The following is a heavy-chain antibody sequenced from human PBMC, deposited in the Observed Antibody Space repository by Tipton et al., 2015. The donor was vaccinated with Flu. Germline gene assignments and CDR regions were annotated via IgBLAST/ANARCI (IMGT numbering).Heavy chain of an antibody. CDR1: GFTFGDYT. CDR2: INWDGLST. Sequence: GSLRLSCVASGFTFGDYTMHWVRQPPGKGLQWVSLINWDGLSTYYADSVKGRFTISRDNSKNSLFLEMNSLKTEDTALYFCAKVADIAIRGSGYFDSWGQGTQVTVSS. V-gene: IGHV3-43*01. J-gene: IGHJ4*02. D-gene: IGHD2/OR15-2a*01. CDR3: AKVADIAIRGSGYFDS.